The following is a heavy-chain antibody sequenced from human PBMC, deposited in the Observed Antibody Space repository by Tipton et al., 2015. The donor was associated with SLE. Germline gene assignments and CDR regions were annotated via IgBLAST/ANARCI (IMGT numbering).Heavy chain of an antibody. V-gene: IGHV4-34*01. CDR3: ARDRGFVAFDI. D-gene: IGHD3-10*01. J-gene: IGHJ3*02. CDR2: INHSGST. CDR1: GGSFSGYY. Sequence: TLSLTCAVYGGSFSGYYWSWIRQPPGKGLEWIGEINHSGSTNYNPSLKSRVTISVDTSKKQMSLKLSAVTAADTAVYYCARDRGFVAFDIWGQGTMVTVSS.